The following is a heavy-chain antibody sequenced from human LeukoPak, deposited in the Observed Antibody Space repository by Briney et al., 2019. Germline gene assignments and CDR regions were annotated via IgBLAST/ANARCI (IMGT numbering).Heavy chain of an antibody. V-gene: IGHV4-30-2*01. CDR1: GGSTSSGGYS. CDR3: ASGPYDSSGYYYSFDY. Sequence: SETLSLTCAVSGGSTSSGGYSWSWIRQPPGKGLEWIGYIYHSGSTYYNPSLKSRVTISVDRSKNQFSLKLSSVTAADTAVYYCASGPYDSSGYYYSFDYWGQGTLVTVSS. J-gene: IGHJ4*02. D-gene: IGHD3-22*01. CDR2: IYHSGST.